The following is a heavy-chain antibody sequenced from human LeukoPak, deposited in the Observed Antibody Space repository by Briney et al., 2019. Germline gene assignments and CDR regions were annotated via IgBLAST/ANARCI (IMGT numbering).Heavy chain of an antibody. J-gene: IGHJ6*02. CDR2: ISAYNGVT. CDR3: ARDQLRYYGSGSYYSDMDV. CDR1: GGTFSSYA. Sequence: GSSVKVSCKASGGTFSSYAISWVRQAPGQGLEWIGWISAYNGVTNYAQKFQGRVTMTTDTSTTTGYMELRSLRSDDTAVYYCARDQLRYYGSGSYYSDMDVWGQGTTVTVSS. V-gene: IGHV1-18*01. D-gene: IGHD3-10*01.